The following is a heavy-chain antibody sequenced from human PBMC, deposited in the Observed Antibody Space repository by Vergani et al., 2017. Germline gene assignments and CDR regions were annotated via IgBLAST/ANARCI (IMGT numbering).Heavy chain of an antibody. Sequence: QVQLQQWGAGLLKPSETLSLTCAVYGGSFSGYYWSWIRQPPGKGLEWIGEINHSGSTNYNPSLKSRVTISVDTSKNQFSLKLSSVTAADTAVYYCARSNRRITMVRGVGMDVWGQGP. J-gene: IGHJ6*02. D-gene: IGHD3-10*01. CDR3: ARSNRRITMVRGVGMDV. CDR1: GGSFSGYY. V-gene: IGHV4-34*01. CDR2: INHSGST.